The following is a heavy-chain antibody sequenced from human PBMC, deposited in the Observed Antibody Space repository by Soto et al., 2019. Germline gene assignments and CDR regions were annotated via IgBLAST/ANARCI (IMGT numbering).Heavy chain of an antibody. CDR3: ARSSGGVFGIIIEGSNWLAP. J-gene: IGHJ5*02. V-gene: IGHV1-3*01. D-gene: IGHD3-16*02. CDR2: INAGNGNT. CDR1: GYTFTSYA. Sequence: ASVKVSCKASGYTFTSYAMHWVRQAPGQRLEWMGWINAGNGNTKYSQKFQGRVTMTRDTSIGTAYMELSRPRSDDTAVYYCARSSGGVFGIIIEGSNWLAPWGQGSLVTVSS.